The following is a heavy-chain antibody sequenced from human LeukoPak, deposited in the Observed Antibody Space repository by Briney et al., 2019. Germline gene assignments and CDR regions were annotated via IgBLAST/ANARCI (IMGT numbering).Heavy chain of an antibody. D-gene: IGHD4-23*01. CDR1: GYTFTGYY. J-gene: IGHJ4*02. V-gene: IGHV1-2*02. CDR3: ARTSGYGGFDY. CDR2: VNPNSGGT. Sequence: ASVKVSCKASGYTFTGYYMHWVRQAPGQGLEWMGWVNPNSGGTNYAQKFQGRVTITRDTSISTAYRELSRLRSDDTAVYYCARTSGYGGFDYWGQGTLVTVSS.